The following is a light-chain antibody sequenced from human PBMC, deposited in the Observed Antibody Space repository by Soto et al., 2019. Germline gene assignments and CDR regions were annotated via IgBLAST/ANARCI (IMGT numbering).Light chain of an antibody. CDR2: DAS. J-gene: IGKJ1*01. CDR3: QQYNGYYRT. Sequence: EIVMTQSPVTLSVSPGERATLSCRASQSVRSNLAWYQQKPGQAPRLLMYDASTRATGIPARFSGSGSGTEFTLTISSLQSEDFAVYYCQQYNGYYRTFGQGTKVEIK. CDR1: QSVRSN. V-gene: IGKV3-15*01.